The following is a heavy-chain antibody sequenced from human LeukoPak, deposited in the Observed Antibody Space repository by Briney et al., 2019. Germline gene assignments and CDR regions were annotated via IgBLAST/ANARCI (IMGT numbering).Heavy chain of an antibody. J-gene: IGHJ4*02. CDR3: ALSGWSTPYYFDY. Sequence: GGPLRLSCAASGFTVSSNYMSWVRQAPGKGLEWVSVIYSGGSTYYADSVKGRFTISRDNSKNTLYLQMNSLRAEDTAVYYCALSGWSTPYYFDYWGQGTLVTVSS. CDR1: GFTVSSNY. V-gene: IGHV3-53*01. D-gene: IGHD6-19*01. CDR2: IYSGGST.